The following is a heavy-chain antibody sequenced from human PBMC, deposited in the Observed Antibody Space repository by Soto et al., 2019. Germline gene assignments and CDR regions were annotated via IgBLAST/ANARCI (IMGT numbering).Heavy chain of an antibody. CDR1: GFTFSSYA. J-gene: IGHJ2*01. V-gene: IGHV3-30-3*01. CDR3: ARDPLWGTAMVLWYFDL. CDR2: ISYDGSNK. D-gene: IGHD5-18*01. Sequence: QVQLVESGGGVVQPGRSLRLSCAASGFTFSSYAMHWVRQAPGKGLEWVAVISYDGSNKYYADSVKGRFTISRDNSKNTLYLKMNSRRAEDTAVYYCARDPLWGTAMVLWYFDLWGRGTLVTVSS.